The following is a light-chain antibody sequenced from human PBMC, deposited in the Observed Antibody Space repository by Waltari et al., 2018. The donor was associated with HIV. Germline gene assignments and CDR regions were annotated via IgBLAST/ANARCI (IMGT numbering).Light chain of an antibody. Sequence: QSVLTQPPSVSAALGQKVTISCSGSRSNIVSNCVSWYQQLPGTAPKLVIYDNDKRPSGIPDRFSGAKSDTSATLGITGLLTGDEADYYCGTWDASLRTEVFGGGTKLTVL. CDR2: DND. CDR1: RSNIVSNC. CDR3: GTWDASLRTEV. V-gene: IGLV1-51*01. J-gene: IGLJ3*02.